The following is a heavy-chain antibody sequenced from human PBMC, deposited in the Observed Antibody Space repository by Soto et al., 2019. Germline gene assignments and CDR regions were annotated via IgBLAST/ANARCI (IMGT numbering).Heavy chain of an antibody. CDR1: RDPFTSYY. CDR3: ARSSGGNFGIIIEGTNWFAP. CDR2: INPHGGST. Sequence: GGSVKVCFKARRDPFTSYYINLVRQAPGQGLEWIGVINPHGGSTVYAQKFQGRVTMTRDTSASTVYMELSSLRSEDTAVYYCARSSGGNFGIIIEGTNWFAPWGQGTMVTVSS. D-gene: IGHD1-26*01. V-gene: IGHV1-46*01. J-gene: IGHJ5*02.